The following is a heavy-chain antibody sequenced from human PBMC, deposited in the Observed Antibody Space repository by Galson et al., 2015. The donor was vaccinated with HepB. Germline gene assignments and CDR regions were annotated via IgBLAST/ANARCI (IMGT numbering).Heavy chain of an antibody. Sequence: SLRLSCAASGFTFSNNALHWVRQAPGKGLEWVATTSYDGRNIYYADSVKGRFTISRDNSMNTLYLQMNSLRPEDTAVYYCARHWGMDVWGPGTTVTVSS. CDR1: GFTFSNNA. J-gene: IGHJ6*02. V-gene: IGHV3-30*04. CDR2: TSYDGRNI. CDR3: ARHWGMDV.